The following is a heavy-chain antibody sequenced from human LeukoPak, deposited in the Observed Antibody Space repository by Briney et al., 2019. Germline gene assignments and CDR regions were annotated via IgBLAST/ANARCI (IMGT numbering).Heavy chain of an antibody. V-gene: IGHV1-69*13. D-gene: IGHD6-13*01. J-gene: IGHJ6*03. CDR2: IIPIFGTA. CDR3: ARGNSSSWLMYYYYYYMDV. CDR1: GGIVSSYA. Sequence: GASVKVSCKASGGIVSSYAISWVRLAPGHGLEWMGGIIPIFGTANYAQKFQGRVTITADESTSTAYMELSSLRSEDTAVYYCARGNSSSWLMYYYYYYMDVWGKGTTVTVSS.